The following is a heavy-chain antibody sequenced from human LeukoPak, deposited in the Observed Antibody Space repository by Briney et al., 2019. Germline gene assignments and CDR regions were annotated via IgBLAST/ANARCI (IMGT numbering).Heavy chain of an antibody. J-gene: IGHJ4*02. D-gene: IGHD3-10*01. CDR3: ARGLLWFGEFRYFDY. CDR1: GYTFTSYG. Sequence: ASVKVSCKASGYTFTSYGISWVRQAPGQGLEWMGWISAYNGNTNYAQKLQGRVTMTTDTSTSTAYMELRSLRSDDTDVYYCARGLLWFGEFRYFDYWGQGTLVTVSS. CDR2: ISAYNGNT. V-gene: IGHV1-18*01.